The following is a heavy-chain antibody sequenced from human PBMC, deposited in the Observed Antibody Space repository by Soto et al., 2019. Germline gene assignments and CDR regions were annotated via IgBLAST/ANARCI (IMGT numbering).Heavy chain of an antibody. CDR3: ARRAAAGPPPYYYYYMDV. J-gene: IGHJ6*03. CDR2: IIPIFGTA. CDR1: GGTFSSYA. Sequence: ASVKVSCKASGGTFSSYAISWVRQAPGQGLEWMGGIIPIFGTANYAQKFQGRVTITADESTSTAYMELSSLRSEDTAMYYCARRAAAGPPPYYYYYMDVWGKGTTVTVSS. D-gene: IGHD6-13*01. V-gene: IGHV1-69*13.